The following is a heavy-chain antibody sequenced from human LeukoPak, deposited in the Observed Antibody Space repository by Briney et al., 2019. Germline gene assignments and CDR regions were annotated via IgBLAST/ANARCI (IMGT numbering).Heavy chain of an antibody. CDR1: GFTFSSYS. CDR3: ARERRSVVITTDAFDI. V-gene: IGHV3-21*01. J-gene: IGHJ3*02. Sequence: GGSLRLSCAASGFTFSSYSMNWVRQAPGKGLEWVSSISSSSSYIYYADSVEGRFTISRDNAKNSLYLQMNSLRAEDTAVYYCARERRSVVITTDAFDIWGQGTMVTVSS. D-gene: IGHD3-22*01. CDR2: ISSSSSYI.